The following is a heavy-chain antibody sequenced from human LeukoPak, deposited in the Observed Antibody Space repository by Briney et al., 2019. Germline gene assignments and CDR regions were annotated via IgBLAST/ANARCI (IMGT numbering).Heavy chain of an antibody. V-gene: IGHV1-18*01. CDR3: ARADNWSHYLRWFDP. J-gene: IGHJ5*02. CDR2: ISAYNANT. CDR1: GYTFTSHG. D-gene: IGHD1-20*01. Sequence: ASVKVSCKASGYTFTSHGITWVRQAPGQGLEWMGWISAYNANTNYAQKLQGRVTMTRDTSISTAYMELSRLRSDDTAVYYCARADNWSHYLRWFDPWGQGTLVTVSS.